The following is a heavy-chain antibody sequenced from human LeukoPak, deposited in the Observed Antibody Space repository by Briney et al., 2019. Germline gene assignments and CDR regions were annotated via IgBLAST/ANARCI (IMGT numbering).Heavy chain of an antibody. Sequence: PGRSLRLSCAASGFAFSSYGMHWVRQAPGKGLEWVAVISYDGSNKYYADSVKGRFTISRDNSKNTLYLQMNSLRAEDTAVYYCAKGGYYYGSGRLYGMDVWGRGTMVTVYS. CDR1: GFAFSSYG. V-gene: IGHV3-30*18. CDR3: AKGGYYYGSGRLYGMDV. D-gene: IGHD3-10*01. CDR2: ISYDGSNK. J-gene: IGHJ6*02.